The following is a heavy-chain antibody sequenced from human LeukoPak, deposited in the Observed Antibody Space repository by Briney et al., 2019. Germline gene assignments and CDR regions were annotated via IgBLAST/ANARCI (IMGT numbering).Heavy chain of an antibody. J-gene: IGHJ4*02. CDR3: AKMGEGDYDILTDY. CDR1: GFSFITYG. V-gene: IGHV3-33*06. CDR2: AWADGSKK. Sequence: GRSLRLSCGASGFSFITYGYHWVRQAPGKGLEWVAVAWADGSKKDYADSVKGRFTISRDNSKNTLDLQMNSLRPEDTAVYYCAKMGEGDYDILTDYWGQGTLVTVSS. D-gene: IGHD3-9*01.